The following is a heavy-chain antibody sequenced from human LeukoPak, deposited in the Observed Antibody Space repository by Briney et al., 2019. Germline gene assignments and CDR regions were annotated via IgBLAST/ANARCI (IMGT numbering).Heavy chain of an antibody. Sequence: SETLSLTCTVSGGSISSGSYYWSCIRQPAGKGLEWIGRIYTSGSTNYNPSLKSRVTISVDTSKNQFSLKLSSVTAADTAVYYCARGGDIVVVPAATFDYWGQGTLVTVSS. CDR2: IYTSGST. CDR3: ARGGDIVVVPAATFDY. V-gene: IGHV4-61*02. J-gene: IGHJ4*02. D-gene: IGHD2-2*01. CDR1: GGSISSGSYY.